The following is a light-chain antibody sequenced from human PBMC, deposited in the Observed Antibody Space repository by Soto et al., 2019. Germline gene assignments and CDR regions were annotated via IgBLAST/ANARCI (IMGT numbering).Light chain of an antibody. J-gene: IGKJ1*01. CDR2: GAS. CDR3: QQYGSSRWT. CDR1: QSVSSSY. Sequence: EIVLTQSPGTLSLSPGERATLSCRASQSVSSSYLAWYQQNRGQAPRLLIYGASNRATGIPDRFSGSGSGTDFTLTISRLEPEDFAMYYCQQYGSSRWTFGQGTKVEIK. V-gene: IGKV3-20*01.